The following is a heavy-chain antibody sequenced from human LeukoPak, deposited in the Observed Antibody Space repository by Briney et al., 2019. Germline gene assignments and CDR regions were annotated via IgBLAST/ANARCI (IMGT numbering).Heavy chain of an antibody. CDR3: ASEAFCASGNCYLQRVAS. D-gene: IGHD3-22*01. J-gene: IGHJ4*02. V-gene: IGHV1-2*02. CDR1: GYTFNAYY. CDR2: IDPKTGNT. Sequence: ASVKVSCKPSGYTFNAYYMHWVRRAPGQGLEWVGWIDPKTGNTRYAQKFQGRVTITRDTPIGTVYMELSSLKSDDTAVYYCASEAFCASGNCYLQRVASWGPGTLVTVSS.